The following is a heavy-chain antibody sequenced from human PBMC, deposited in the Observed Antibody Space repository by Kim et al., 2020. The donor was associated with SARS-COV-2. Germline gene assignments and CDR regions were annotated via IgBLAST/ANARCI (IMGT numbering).Heavy chain of an antibody. D-gene: IGHD3-3*01. Sequence: GGSLRRSCAASGFTFSSYWMHWVRQAPGKGLVWVSRINRDGSGTSYADSVKGRFTISRDNAQRTLYLQMNSLRAEDTAVYYCARDLDPNSNYYFYGMDV. CDR2: INRDGSGT. J-gene: IGHJ6*01. CDR1: GFTFSSYW. CDR3: ARDLDPNSNYYFYGMDV. V-gene: IGHV3-74*01.